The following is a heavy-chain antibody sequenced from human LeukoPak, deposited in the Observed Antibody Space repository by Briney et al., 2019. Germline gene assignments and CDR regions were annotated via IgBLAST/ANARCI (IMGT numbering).Heavy chain of an antibody. CDR3: ARGDYDILTGYYSP. J-gene: IGHJ5*02. D-gene: IGHD3-9*01. V-gene: IGHV1-8*01. Sequence: ASVKVSCKASGYTFTSYDINWVRQATGQGLEWMGWMNPNSGNTGYAQKFQGRVTMTKNTSISTAYMELSSLRSEDTAVYYCARGDYDILTGYYSPWGQGTLVTVSS. CDR2: MNPNSGNT. CDR1: GYTFTSYD.